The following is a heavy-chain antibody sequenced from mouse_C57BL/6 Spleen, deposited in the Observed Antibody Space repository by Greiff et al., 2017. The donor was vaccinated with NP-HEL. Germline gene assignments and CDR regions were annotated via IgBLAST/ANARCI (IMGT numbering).Heavy chain of an antibody. CDR3: ARSPHYYGSSCYAMDY. Sequence: EVKLQQSVAELVRPGASVKLSCTASGFNIKNTYMHWVKQRPEQGLEWIGRIDPANGNTKYAPKFQGKATITAATSSNTAYLQLSSLTSEDTAIYYCARSPHYYGSSCYAMDYWGQGTSVTVSS. CDR1: GFNIKNTY. D-gene: IGHD1-1*01. CDR2: IDPANGNT. V-gene: IGHV14-3*01. J-gene: IGHJ4*01.